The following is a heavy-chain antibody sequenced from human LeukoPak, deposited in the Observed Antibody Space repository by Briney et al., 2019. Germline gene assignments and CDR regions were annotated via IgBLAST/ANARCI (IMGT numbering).Heavy chain of an antibody. Sequence: ASVKVSCKASGFTFTSSAVQWVRQARGQRLKWIGLIVVGSGNTNYAQKFQERVTITRDMSTRTAYMELSSLRSEDTAVYYCAAEGSYYYDSSGYQNWFDPWGQGTLVTVSS. CDR1: GFTFTSSA. CDR2: IVVGSGNT. CDR3: AAEGSYYYDSSGYQNWFDP. V-gene: IGHV1-58*01. J-gene: IGHJ5*02. D-gene: IGHD3-22*01.